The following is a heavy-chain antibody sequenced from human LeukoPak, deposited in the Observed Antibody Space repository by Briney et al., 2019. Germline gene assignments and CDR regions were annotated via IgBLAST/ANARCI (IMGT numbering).Heavy chain of an antibody. CDR3: ARGKYSSGWFYFDY. Sequence: GGSLRLSCAASGFTFSSHAMRCVRLEPGSWLGWVSVISGSGGSTYYADSVEGRFTIYRDNSKNTLYLQMNSLRAEDTAVYYCARGKYSSGWFYFDYWGQGTLVTVSS. J-gene: IGHJ4*02. CDR2: ISGSGGST. V-gene: IGHV3-23*01. D-gene: IGHD6-19*01. CDR1: GFTFSSHA.